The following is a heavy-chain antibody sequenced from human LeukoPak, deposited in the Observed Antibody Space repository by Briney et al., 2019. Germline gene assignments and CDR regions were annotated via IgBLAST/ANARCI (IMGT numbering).Heavy chain of an antibody. D-gene: IGHD5-12*01. V-gene: IGHV3-74*01. CDR1: GFTFSRYW. CDR3: ARGPGGQRGYSGVSYYMDV. CDR2: INSDGSST. J-gene: IGHJ6*03. Sequence: PGGSLRLSCAASGFTFSRYWMHWVRHAPGKGLVWVSRINSDGSSTSYADSVKGRFTISRDNAKNTLYLQMNSLKAEDTAMYYCARGPGGQRGYSGVSYYMDVWGKGTTVTVSS.